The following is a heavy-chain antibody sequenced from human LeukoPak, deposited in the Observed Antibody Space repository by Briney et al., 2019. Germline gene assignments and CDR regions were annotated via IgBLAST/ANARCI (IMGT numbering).Heavy chain of an antibody. CDR1: GYTLTELS. D-gene: IGHD2-15*01. V-gene: IGHV1-24*01. CDR2: FDPEDGET. Sequence: ASVKVSCKVSGYTLTELSMHWVRQARGKGLEWMGGFDPEDGETIYAQKFQGRVTMTENTSTDTAYMELSSLRSEDTAVYYCATDGYCSGGSCYRSYYCGMDVWGKGTTVTVSS. CDR3: ATDGYCSGGSCYRSYYCGMDV. J-gene: IGHJ6*04.